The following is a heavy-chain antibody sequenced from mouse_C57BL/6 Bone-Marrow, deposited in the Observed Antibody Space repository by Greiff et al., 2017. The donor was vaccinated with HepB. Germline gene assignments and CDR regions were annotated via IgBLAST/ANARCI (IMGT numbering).Heavy chain of an antibody. Sequence: EVKLVESGGDLVKPGGSLKLSCAASGFTFSSYGMSWVRQTPDKRLEWVATISSGGSYTYYPDSVKGRFTISRDNAKNHLYLQMSSLKSEDTAMYYCARHEPQEPLAYWGQGTLVTVSA. J-gene: IGHJ3*01. CDR3: ARHEPQEPLAY. CDR1: GFTFSSYG. CDR2: ISSGGSYT. V-gene: IGHV5-6*02.